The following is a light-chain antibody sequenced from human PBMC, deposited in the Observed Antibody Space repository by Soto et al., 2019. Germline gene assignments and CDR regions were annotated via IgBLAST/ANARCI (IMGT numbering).Light chain of an antibody. CDR1: QSVNSW. CDR3: KQYNSYPRT. Sequence: DVQMTQSPSTLSASVGDRVTITCRASQSVNSWLAWYQQKPGKVPKLLIYNASSLESGVTSRFRGDGSGTEFTLTIGSLQPDDFASYYCKQYNSYPRTFGQGTKVEI. V-gene: IGKV1-5*03. CDR2: NAS. J-gene: IGKJ1*01.